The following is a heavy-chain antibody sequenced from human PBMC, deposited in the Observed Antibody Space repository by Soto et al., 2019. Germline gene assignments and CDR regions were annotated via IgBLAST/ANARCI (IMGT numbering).Heavy chain of an antibody. J-gene: IGHJ6*02. V-gene: IGHV4-39*01. Sequence: SETLSLTCTVSGGSISSSSYYWGWIRQPPGKGLEWIGSIYYSGSTYYNPSLKSRVTISVDTSKNQFSLKLSSVTAADTAVYYFARRLSYDSRGFEGGGMDVWGQGTTVTVSS. CDR3: ARRLSYDSRGFEGGGMDV. D-gene: IGHD3-22*01. CDR1: GGSISSSSYY. CDR2: IYYSGST.